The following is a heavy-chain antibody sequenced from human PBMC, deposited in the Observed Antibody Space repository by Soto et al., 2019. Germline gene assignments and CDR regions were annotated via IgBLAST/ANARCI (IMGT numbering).Heavy chain of an antibody. CDR1: GGSFSGYY. CDR3: ARGRRSGWFDP. V-gene: IGHV4-34*01. D-gene: IGHD3-3*01. Sequence: NPSETLSLTCAVYGGSFSGYYWSWIRQPPGKGLEWIGEINHSGSTNYNPSLKSRVTISVDTSKNQFSLKLSSVTAADTAVYYCARGRRSGWFDPWGQGTLVTVSS. J-gene: IGHJ5*02. CDR2: INHSGST.